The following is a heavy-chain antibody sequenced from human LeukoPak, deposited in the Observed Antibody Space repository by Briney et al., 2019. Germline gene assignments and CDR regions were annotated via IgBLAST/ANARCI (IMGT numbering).Heavy chain of an antibody. CDR1: GFTFSSYA. CDR3: ARVVELPDAFDI. D-gene: IGHD1-26*01. J-gene: IGHJ3*02. Sequence: PGGSLRLSCAAAGFTFSSYAMHCVRQAPGKWAELVAVISYDGSNKYYADSVKGRFTISRDNSKNTLYLQMNSLRAEDTAVYYCARVVELPDAFDIWGQGTMVTVSS. CDR2: ISYDGSNK. V-gene: IGHV3-30-3*01.